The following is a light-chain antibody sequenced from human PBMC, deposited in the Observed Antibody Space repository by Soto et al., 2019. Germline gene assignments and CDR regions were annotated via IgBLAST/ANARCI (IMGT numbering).Light chain of an antibody. Sequence: IVLTQSPGTLSLSPGERATLSCRASQSVTSNYLAWYQQKPGQAPGLLIYGASSRATGIPDRFSGSGSGTDFTLTISRLEPEDFAVYYCQQYDNSPLTFGGGTKVDIK. CDR3: QQYDNSPLT. CDR1: QSVTSNY. CDR2: GAS. J-gene: IGKJ4*01. V-gene: IGKV3-20*01.